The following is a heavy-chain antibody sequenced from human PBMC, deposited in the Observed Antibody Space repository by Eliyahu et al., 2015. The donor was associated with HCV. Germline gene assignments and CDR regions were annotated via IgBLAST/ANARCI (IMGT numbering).Heavy chain of an antibody. Sequence: EVQLVESGGGLVQPGGSLRLSCAASGFTFSSYWMSWVRQAPGKGLEGVANXKQXGSGXYXGDSVKGRFTISRDNAKNSLYLQMNSLRAEDTAVYYCARDCRQWLVEEGFDYWGQGTLVTVSS. CDR2: XKQXGSGX. CDR1: GFTFSSYW. V-gene: IGHV3-7*03. J-gene: IGHJ4*02. CDR3: ARDCRQWLVEEGFDY. D-gene: IGHD6-19*01.